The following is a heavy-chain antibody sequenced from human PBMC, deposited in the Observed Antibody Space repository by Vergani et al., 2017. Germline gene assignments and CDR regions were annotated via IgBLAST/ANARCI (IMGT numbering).Heavy chain of an antibody. Sequence: EVQLVESGGGLVKPGGSLRLSCAASGFTFSSYSMNWVRQAPGKGLEWVSSISSSSSYIYYADSVKGRFTISRDNAKNSLYLQMNSLRAEDTAVYYCARDQGNRYFDWLNAFDIWVQGTMVTVSS. CDR2: ISSSSSYI. CDR3: ARDQGNRYFDWLNAFDI. D-gene: IGHD3-9*01. V-gene: IGHV3-21*01. J-gene: IGHJ3*02. CDR1: GFTFSSYS.